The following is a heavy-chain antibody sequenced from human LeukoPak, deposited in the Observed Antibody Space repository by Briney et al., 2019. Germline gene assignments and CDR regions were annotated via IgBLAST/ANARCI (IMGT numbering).Heavy chain of an antibody. Sequence: SETLSLTRTVSGASISSINYYWVWIRQSPGKGLEWIGSIYYSGRTYHNPSLKSRVTISVDTSKNQFSLKLSSVTAADTAIYYCARDAYDDYDWFDCWGQGTLVTVSS. V-gene: IGHV4-39*07. CDR1: GASISSINYY. CDR2: IYYSGRT. D-gene: IGHD4-17*01. CDR3: ARDAYDDYDWFDC. J-gene: IGHJ5*01.